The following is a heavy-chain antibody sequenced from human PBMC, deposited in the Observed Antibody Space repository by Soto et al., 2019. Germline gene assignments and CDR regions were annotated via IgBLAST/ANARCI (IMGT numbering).Heavy chain of an antibody. CDR2: ISGSGGST. CDR1: GFTFSSYA. D-gene: IGHD4-17*01. V-gene: IGHV3-23*01. J-gene: IGHJ4*02. Sequence: GGSLRLSCAASGFTFSSYAMSWVRQAPGKGLEWVSAISGSGGSTYYADSVKGRFTISRDNSKNTLYLQMNSLRAEDTAVYYCATYSTVTSNFDYWGQGTLGTVS. CDR3: ATYSTVTSNFDY.